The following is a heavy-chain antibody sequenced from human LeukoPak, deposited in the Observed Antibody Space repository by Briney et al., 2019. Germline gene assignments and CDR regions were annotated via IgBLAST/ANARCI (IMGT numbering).Heavy chain of an antibody. D-gene: IGHD3-16*01. CDR1: GGSISSYY. Sequence: SAETLSLTCTVSGGSISSYYWSWIRQPAGKGLEWIGRIYTSGSTNYNPSLKSRVTMSVDTSKNQFSLKLSSVTAADTAVYYCAGEGVFHGYYYYYMDVWGKGTTVTISS. CDR3: AGEGVFHGYYYYYMDV. J-gene: IGHJ6*03. V-gene: IGHV4-4*07. CDR2: IYTSGST.